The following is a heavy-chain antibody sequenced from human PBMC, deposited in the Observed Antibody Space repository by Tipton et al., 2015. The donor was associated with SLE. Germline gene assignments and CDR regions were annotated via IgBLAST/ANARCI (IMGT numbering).Heavy chain of an antibody. J-gene: IGHJ5*02. CDR1: GGSIRSGGYH. V-gene: IGHV4-31*02. Sequence: GLVKPSQTLSLTCTVSGGSIRSGGYHWTWIRQHPGKGLEWIGYINYSGNTYYNPSLKSRVIISVDTSENHFSLKLSSVTAADTAVYYCAGSSWYRGWFDPWGQGTLVTVSS. CDR3: AGSSWYRGWFDP. D-gene: IGHD6-13*01. CDR2: INYSGNT.